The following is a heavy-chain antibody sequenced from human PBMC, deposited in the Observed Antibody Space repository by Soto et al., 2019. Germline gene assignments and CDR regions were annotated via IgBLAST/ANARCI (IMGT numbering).Heavy chain of an antibody. V-gene: IGHV4-4*02. CDR3: ARGRRYYDSNGYYNYFDY. J-gene: IGHJ4*02. D-gene: IGHD3-22*01. Sequence: SETLSVTCAVSGGSIINNNWWNWVRQPPGKGLEWIGEIYHSGSTNYNPSLKSRVTISVDKSKNQFSLRSEDTAVYYCARGRRYYDSNGYYNYFDYWGQGTLVTVSS. CDR2: IYHSGST. CDR1: GGSIINNNW.